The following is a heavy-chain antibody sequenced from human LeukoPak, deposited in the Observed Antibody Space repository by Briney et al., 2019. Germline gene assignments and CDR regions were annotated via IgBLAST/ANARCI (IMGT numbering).Heavy chain of an antibody. J-gene: IGHJ1*01. Sequence: PSETLSLTCTVSGGSIISSSYYWGWIRQPPGKGMEWIGCIYDSGSTYYNPSLKSRVTISVDTSNNRFSLSLKSVTAADTATYYCASEQAYDHLPGHYKTEYFLQWGQGSLVTVSS. CDR2: IYDSGST. V-gene: IGHV4-39*07. CDR1: GGSIISSSYY. D-gene: IGHD3-9*01. CDR3: ASEQAYDHLPGHYKTEYFLQ.